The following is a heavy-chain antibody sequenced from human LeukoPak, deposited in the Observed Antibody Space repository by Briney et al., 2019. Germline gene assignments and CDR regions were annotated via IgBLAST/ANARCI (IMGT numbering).Heavy chain of an antibody. D-gene: IGHD3-3*01. CDR3: ASLNCITIFGVVIVNWFDP. V-gene: IGHV4-39*01. CDR1: GGSISSSSYY. Sequence: PSETLSLTCTVSGGSISSSSYYWGWIRQPPGKGLEWIGSIYYSGSTYYNPSLKSRVTISVDTSKNQFSLKLSSVTAADTAVYYCASLNCITIFGVVIVNWFDPWDQGTLVTVSS. CDR2: IYYSGST. J-gene: IGHJ5*02.